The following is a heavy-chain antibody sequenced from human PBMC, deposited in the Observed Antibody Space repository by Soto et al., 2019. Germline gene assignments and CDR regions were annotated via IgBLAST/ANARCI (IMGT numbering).Heavy chain of an antibody. V-gene: IGHV3-49*03. J-gene: IGHJ6*03. D-gene: IGHD2-2*01. CDR2: IRSKAYGGTT. CDR1: EFTFGDYA. CDR3: TRDQEQYCSSTSCYSYYYYYMDV. Sequence: GGSLRLSCTASEFTFGDYAMSWFRQAPGKGLEWVGFIRSKAYGGTTEYAASVKGRFTISRDDSKSIAYLQKNSLKTEDTAVYYCTRDQEQYCSSTSCYSYYYYYMDVWGKGTTVTVSS.